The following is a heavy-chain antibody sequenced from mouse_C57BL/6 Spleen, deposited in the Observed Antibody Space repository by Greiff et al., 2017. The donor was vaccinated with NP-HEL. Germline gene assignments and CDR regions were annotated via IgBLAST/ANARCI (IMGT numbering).Heavy chain of an antibody. CDR2: INPSNGGT. Sequence: QVQLQQPGTELVKPGASVKLSCKASGYTFTSYWMHWVKQRPGQGLEWIGNINPSNGGTNYNEKFKSKATLTVDKSSSTAYMQLSSLTSEDSAVYYCARGTTVVADWYFDVWGIGTTVTVSS. V-gene: IGHV1-53*01. D-gene: IGHD1-1*01. CDR1: GYTFTSYW. CDR3: ARGTTVVADWYFDV. J-gene: IGHJ1*03.